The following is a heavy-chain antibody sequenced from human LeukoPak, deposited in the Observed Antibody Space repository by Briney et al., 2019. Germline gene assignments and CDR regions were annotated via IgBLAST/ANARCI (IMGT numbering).Heavy chain of an antibody. CDR3: ARDGYGSGSYYVSYFDY. Sequence: SETLSLTCTVSGGSISSSAYYWGWIRQPPGKGLEWIGSIYYSGSTYSNPSLKSRVTITVDTSKNQFSLRLNSVTAADTAMYYCARDGYGSGSYYVSYFDYWGQGTLVTVSS. D-gene: IGHD3-10*01. CDR2: IYYSGST. J-gene: IGHJ4*02. CDR1: GGSISSSAYY. V-gene: IGHV4-39*07.